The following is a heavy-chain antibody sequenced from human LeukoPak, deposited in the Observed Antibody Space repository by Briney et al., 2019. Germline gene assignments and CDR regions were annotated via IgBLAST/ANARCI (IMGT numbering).Heavy chain of an antibody. D-gene: IGHD2-21*02. V-gene: IGHV3-53*01. J-gene: IGHJ4*02. CDR3: ARDDKGYCGGDCYSDY. CDR1: GFTVSSNY. CDR2: IYSGGST. Sequence: GGPLRLSCAASGFTVSSNYMSWVRQAPGKGLEWVSVIYSGGSTYYADSVKGRFTISRDNSKNTLYLQMNTLRAEDTAVYYCARDDKGYCGGDCYSDYWGQGTLVTVSS.